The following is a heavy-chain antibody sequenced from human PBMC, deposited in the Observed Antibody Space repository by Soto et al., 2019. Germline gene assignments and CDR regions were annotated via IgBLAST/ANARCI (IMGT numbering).Heavy chain of an antibody. V-gene: IGHV3-30*18. CDR2: ISYDGSNK. J-gene: IGHJ6*02. CDR1: GFTFSSYG. D-gene: IGHD3-3*01. Sequence: GSLSLSCAASGFTFSSYGMHWVRQAPGKGLEWVAVISYDGSNKYYADSVKGRFTISRDNSKNTLYLQMNSLRAEDTAVYYCAKKSDFWSGYYYYYYGMDVWGQGTTVTVSS. CDR3: AKKSDFWSGYYYYYYGMDV.